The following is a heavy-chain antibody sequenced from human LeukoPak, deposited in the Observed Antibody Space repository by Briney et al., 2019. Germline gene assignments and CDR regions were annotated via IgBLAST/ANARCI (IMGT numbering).Heavy chain of an antibody. J-gene: IGHJ4*02. Sequence: GGSLRLSCAASGFTFSRYGIHWVRHAPGKGLQWVTFIRYDGSNEKYAGSVKGRFTISRDNSKNTLYLQINSLRAEDTAVYYCAKYRVAGVVVVPAAKDYWGQGTLVTVSS. CDR3: AKYRVAGVVVVPAAKDY. CDR1: GFTFSRYG. V-gene: IGHV3-30*02. CDR2: IRYDGSNE. D-gene: IGHD2-2*01.